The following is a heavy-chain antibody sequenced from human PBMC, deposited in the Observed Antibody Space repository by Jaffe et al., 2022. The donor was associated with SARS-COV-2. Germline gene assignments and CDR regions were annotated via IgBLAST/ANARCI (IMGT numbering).Heavy chain of an antibody. V-gene: IGHV4-31*03. D-gene: IGHD1-26*01. J-gene: IGHJ4*02. Sequence: QVQLQESGPGLVKPSQTLSLTCTVSGGSISSGGYYWSWIRQHPGKGLEWIGYIYYSGSTYYNPSLKSRVTISVDTSKNQFSLKLSSVTAADTAVYYCARGKWELQEQYYFDYWGQGTLVTVSS. CDR2: IYYSGST. CDR3: ARGKWELQEQYYFDY. CDR1: GGSISSGGYY.